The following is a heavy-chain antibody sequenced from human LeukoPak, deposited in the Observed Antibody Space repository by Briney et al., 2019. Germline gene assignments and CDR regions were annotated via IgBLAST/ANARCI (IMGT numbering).Heavy chain of an antibody. CDR3: PRGPDTPCGPP. CDR2: IKQDGSDT. D-gene: IGHD5-18*01. Sequence: PGGSLRLSCAAAGFTFSSYWMSWVRQAPGKGLEWVANIKQDGSDTYYVDSVKGRFTISRDNAKNSLYLQMNSLRAEDTAVYYCPRGPDTPCGPPRGPGTLVTVSS. V-gene: IGHV3-7*01. CDR1: GFTFSSYW. J-gene: IGHJ5*02.